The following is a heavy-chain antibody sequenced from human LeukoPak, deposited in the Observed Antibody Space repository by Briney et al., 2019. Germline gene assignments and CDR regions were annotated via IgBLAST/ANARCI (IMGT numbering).Heavy chain of an antibody. CDR1: GYTFSDYW. D-gene: IGHD3-10*01. CDR3: ARDYYGSGYYYYDMDV. J-gene: IGHJ6*02. V-gene: IGHV3-7*01. CDR2: IKKDGRET. Sequence: PGGSLRLSCAASGYTFSDYWMSWVRQAPGKGLEWVANIKKDGRETYYMDSVKGRYTISRDNSKNTLYLQMNSLRAEDTAVYYCARDYYGSGYYYYDMDVWGQGTTVTVSS.